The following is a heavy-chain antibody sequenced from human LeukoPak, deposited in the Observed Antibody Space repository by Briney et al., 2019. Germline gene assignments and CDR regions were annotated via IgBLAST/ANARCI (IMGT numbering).Heavy chain of an antibody. V-gene: IGHV4-4*07. J-gene: IGHJ5*01. D-gene: IGHD4-17*01. CDR3: VRDPTTVTTFFDL. Sequence: SETLSLTCTVSGDSIGAYYWSWIRQPAGKGLEWIGRIYKSMYSGGSTHYNPSLKSRVTMSVDTSKNQLSLKLSSLTAADTAVYYCVRDPTTVTTFFDLWGQGTLVTVSS. CDR2: IYKSMYSGGST. CDR1: GDSIGAYY.